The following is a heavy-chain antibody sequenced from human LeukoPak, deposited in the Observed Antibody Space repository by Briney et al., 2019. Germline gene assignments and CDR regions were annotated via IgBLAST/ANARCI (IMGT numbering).Heavy chain of an antibody. CDR2: ISAYNGNT. V-gene: IGHV1-18*01. CDR1: GYTFNNHY. Sequence: ASVKVSCKASGYTFNNHYMYWVRQAPGQGLEWMGWISAYNGNTNYAQKLQGRVTMTTDTSTSTAYMELRSLRSDDTAVYYCARGRSGYCSSTSCYTGFDYWGQGTLVTVSS. J-gene: IGHJ4*02. CDR3: ARGRSGYCSSTSCYTGFDY. D-gene: IGHD2-2*02.